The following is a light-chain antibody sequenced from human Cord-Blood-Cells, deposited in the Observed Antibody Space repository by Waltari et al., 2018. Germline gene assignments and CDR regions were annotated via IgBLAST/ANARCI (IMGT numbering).Light chain of an antibody. J-gene: IGLJ3*02. V-gene: IGLV2-14*01. CDR3: SSYTSSSTL. Sequence: QSALPQPAPVSGSPGQSPTLPCTGTSRHVGGSNYVSWYQQHPGKAPKLMIYDVSNRPSGVSNRFSGSKSGNTASLTISGLQAEDEADYYCSSYTSSSTLFGGGTKLTVL. CDR1: SRHVGGSNY. CDR2: DVS.